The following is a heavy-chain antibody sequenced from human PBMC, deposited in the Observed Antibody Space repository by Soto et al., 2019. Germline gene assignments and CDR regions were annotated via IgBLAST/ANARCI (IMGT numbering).Heavy chain of an antibody. CDR2: ISGSGGST. V-gene: IGHV3-23*01. CDR3: AKVIGLRYFDWLFGDAFDI. D-gene: IGHD3-9*01. Sequence: GRSLRLCCAASGFTFSSYAMSWVRQAPGNGLEWVSAISGSGGSTYYADSVKGRFTISRDNSKNTLYLQMNSLRAEDTAVYYCAKVIGLRYFDWLFGDAFDIWGQGTMVTVSS. CDR1: GFTFSSYA. J-gene: IGHJ3*02.